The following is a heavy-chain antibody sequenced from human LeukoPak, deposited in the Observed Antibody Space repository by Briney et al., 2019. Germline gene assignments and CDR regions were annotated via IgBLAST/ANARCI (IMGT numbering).Heavy chain of an antibody. D-gene: IGHD2-2*01. CDR1: GFTFSRHW. J-gene: IGHJ4*02. CDR2: INSDASDT. V-gene: IGHV3-74*01. Sequence: PGGSLRLSCAASGFTFSRHWMHWDRQAPGKGLVWISRINSDASDTNYADFVKGRFTISRDNAKNTVYLQINSLRDEDTAVYYCARICSSTDCLIPDWGQGTLVTVSS. CDR3: ARICSSTDCLIPD.